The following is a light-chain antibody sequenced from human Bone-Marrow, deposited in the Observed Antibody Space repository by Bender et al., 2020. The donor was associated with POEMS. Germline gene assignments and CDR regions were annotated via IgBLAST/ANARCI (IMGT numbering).Light chain of an antibody. CDR2: EGS. V-gene: IGLV2-14*02. J-gene: IGLJ3*02. CDR1: NSDVGGYNV. CDR3: CSYTGGDSWV. Sequence: QSALTQPASVSGSPGQSITISCTGTNSDVGGYNVVSWFQHHPGKAPKLMIYEGSKRPSGVSNRFSGSKSGNTASLTISGLQVEDEADYYCCSYTGGDSWVFGGGTQVTVL.